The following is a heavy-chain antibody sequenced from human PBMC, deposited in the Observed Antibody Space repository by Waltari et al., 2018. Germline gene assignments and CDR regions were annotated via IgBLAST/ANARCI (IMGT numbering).Heavy chain of an antibody. CDR2: IHYSGNT. J-gene: IGHJ4*02. CDR1: GGSISSTTYY. Sequence: QLQLQESGPRLVRPSETLSLTCTVSGGSISSTTYYWAWIRQTPGKGLEWRVYIHYSGNTYYNPSLRSRVTISVDTSKNQFSLNLRSVTAADTAVYYCARRVVTTGGVDYWGQGTLVTVSS. D-gene: IGHD2-21*02. V-gene: IGHV4-39*07. CDR3: ARRVVTTGGVDY.